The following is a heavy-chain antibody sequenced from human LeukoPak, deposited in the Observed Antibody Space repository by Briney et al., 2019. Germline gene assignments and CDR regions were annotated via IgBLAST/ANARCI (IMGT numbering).Heavy chain of an antibody. V-gene: IGHV3-7*01. CDR3: ARDCDSTTCYDY. Sequence: GGSLRLSCAGSGFTFSNYWMCWVRQAPGKGLEWVANIKQDGSEKYYVESVRGRFTISRDNAKNSLYLHMNSLRAQDTAVYYCARDCDSTTCYDYWGQGTLVTVSS. CDR1: GFTFSNYW. J-gene: IGHJ4*02. CDR2: IKQDGSEK. D-gene: IGHD2-2*01.